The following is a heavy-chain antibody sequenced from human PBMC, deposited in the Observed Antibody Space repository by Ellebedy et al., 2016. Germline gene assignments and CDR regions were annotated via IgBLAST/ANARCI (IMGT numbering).Heavy chain of an antibody. CDR1: GGSISGYY. CDR2: IYYNGNT. CDR3: ARVVSRGPSFDF. V-gene: IGHV4-59*01. D-gene: IGHD3-22*01. J-gene: IGHJ4*02. Sequence: SETLSLTXTVSGGSISGYYWSWIRQPPGKGLEWIGYIYYNGNTNYNPSLKSRVIISVDTSREQFSLRLSSVTAADTAVYYCARVVSRGPSFDFWGQGTLVTVSS.